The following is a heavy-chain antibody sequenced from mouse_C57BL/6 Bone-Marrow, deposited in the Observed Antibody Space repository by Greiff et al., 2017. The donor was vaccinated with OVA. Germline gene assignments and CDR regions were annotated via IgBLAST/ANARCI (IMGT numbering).Heavy chain of an antibody. D-gene: IGHD2-4*01. CDR3: VRQVYYDYDGFDY. V-gene: IGHV10-1*01. CDR2: IRSKSNNYAT. CDR1: GFSFNTYA. J-gene: IGHJ2*01. Sequence: DVKLQESGGGLVQPKGSLKLSCAASGFSFNTYAMNWVRQAPGKGLEWVARIRSKSNNYATYYADSVKDRFTISRDDSESMLYLQMNNLKTEDTAMYYCVRQVYYDYDGFDYWGQGTTLTVSS.